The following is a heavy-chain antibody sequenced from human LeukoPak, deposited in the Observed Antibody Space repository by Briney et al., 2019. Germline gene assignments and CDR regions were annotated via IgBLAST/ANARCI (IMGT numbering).Heavy chain of an antibody. CDR1: GYTFTSYD. V-gene: IGHV1-8*01. CDR2: MNPNSGNT. Sequence: ASVKVSCKASGYTFTSYDINWVRQATGQGLEWMGWMNPNSGNTGYAQKLQGRVTMTRNTSMSTAYMELSSLRSEDTAVYYCARTPSGTCSGGSCYSRWVDDAFDIWGQGTMVTVSS. J-gene: IGHJ3*02. D-gene: IGHD2-15*01. CDR3: ARTPSGTCSGGSCYSRWVDDAFDI.